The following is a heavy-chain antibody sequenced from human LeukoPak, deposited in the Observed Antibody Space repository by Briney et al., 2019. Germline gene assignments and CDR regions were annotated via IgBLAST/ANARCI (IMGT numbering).Heavy chain of an antibody. J-gene: IGHJ5*02. CDR3: ARETGWYNWFDP. CDR1: GGSISSSSYY. Sequence: SETLSLTCTVSGGSISSSSYYWGWIRQPPGKGLEWIGSIYYSGSTYYNPSLKSRVTISVDTSKNQFSLKLSSVTAADTAVYYCARETGWYNWFDPWGQGTLVTVSS. CDR2: IYYSGST. V-gene: IGHV4-39*07. D-gene: IGHD6-19*01.